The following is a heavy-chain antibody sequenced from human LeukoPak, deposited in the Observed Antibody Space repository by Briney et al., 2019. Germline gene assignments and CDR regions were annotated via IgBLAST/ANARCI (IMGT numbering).Heavy chain of an antibody. CDR3: TTCDSDYYGSSDPFDY. D-gene: IGHD3-22*01. CDR1: GFTFSDYS. Sequence: GGSLRLSCAASGFTFSDYSMNWVRQAPGKGLEWVGRIKSKTDGGTTDYAAPVKGRFTISRDDSKNTLYLQMNSLKTEDTAVYYCTTCDSDYYGSSDPFDYWGQGTLVTVSS. V-gene: IGHV3-15*01. CDR2: IKSKTDGGTT. J-gene: IGHJ4*02.